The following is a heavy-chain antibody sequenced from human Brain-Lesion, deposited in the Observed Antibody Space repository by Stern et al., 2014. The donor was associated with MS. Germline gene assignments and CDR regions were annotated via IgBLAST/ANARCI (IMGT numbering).Heavy chain of an antibody. Sequence: VQLVQSGAEVKKPGASVKVSCKTSGYIFTGYYIHWVRQAPGQRLEWIAWIIPNTGCPNYAQKFKGTVTLSRDQPITTANHQLSSLTSDDTAVYYCARDQRGITIFGVVTDYYYLGMDVWGQGTTVTVSS. J-gene: IGHJ6*02. CDR2: IIPNTGCP. V-gene: IGHV1-2*02. D-gene: IGHD3-3*01. CDR1: GYIFTGYY. CDR3: ARDQRGITIFGVVTDYYYLGMDV.